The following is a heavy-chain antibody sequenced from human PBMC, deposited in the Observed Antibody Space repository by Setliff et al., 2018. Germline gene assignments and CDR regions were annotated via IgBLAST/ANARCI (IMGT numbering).Heavy chain of an antibody. D-gene: IGHD5-12*01. CDR3: ARGGYSRGPPVYYFDY. CDR2: IYNSGST. Sequence: SETLSLTCNVSADSISSSYDYWAWIRQPPGKGLEWIGSIYNSGSTYYNPSLKSRVSISVDTSKNQFSLKLSSVTAADTAVYYCARGGYSRGPPVYYFDYWGQGTLVTVSS. V-gene: IGHV4-39*07. J-gene: IGHJ4*02. CDR1: ADSISSSYDY.